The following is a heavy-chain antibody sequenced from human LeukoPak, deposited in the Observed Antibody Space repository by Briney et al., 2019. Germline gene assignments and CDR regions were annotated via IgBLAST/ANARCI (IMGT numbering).Heavy chain of an antibody. V-gene: IGHV1-8*01. CDR3: ARDRKWFGEEWVDY. Sequence: GSVKVSFKASGYTFTSYDINWVRQATGQGLEWMGWMSPNSGNTGYAQKFQGRVTMTRNTSISTAYMELSSLRSEDTAVYYCARDRKWFGEEWVDYWGQGTLVTVSS. J-gene: IGHJ4*02. CDR1: GYTFTSYD. D-gene: IGHD3-10*01. CDR2: MSPNSGNT.